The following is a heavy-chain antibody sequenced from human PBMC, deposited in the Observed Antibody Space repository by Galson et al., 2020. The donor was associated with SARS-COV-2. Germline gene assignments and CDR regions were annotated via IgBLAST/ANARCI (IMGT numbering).Heavy chain of an antibody. Sequence: GESLKISCVASGFFFSRFNMNWVRQAPGKGLEWVSKISASGGTKYHADSVKGRFTISRDNARNTLYLQMNSLRIEDTAVYYCARDPYSCDDLDHDHWGQGTLVTVSS. D-gene: IGHD5-12*01. J-gene: IGHJ4*02. CDR3: ARDPYSCDDLDHDH. CDR1: GFFFSRFN. CDR2: ISASGGTK. V-gene: IGHV3-48*01.